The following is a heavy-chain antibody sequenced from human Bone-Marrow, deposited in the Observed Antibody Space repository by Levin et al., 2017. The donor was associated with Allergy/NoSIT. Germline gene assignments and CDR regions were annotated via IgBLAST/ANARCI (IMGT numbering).Heavy chain of an antibody. V-gene: IGHV1-69*13. J-gene: IGHJ4*02. CDR2: TITLFGST. CDR1: GGTFSNSA. Sequence: GASVKVSCKASGGTFSNSAISWVRQAPGQGLEWMGGTITLFGSTNYAQKFQGRVTFTADESATTAYMVLSSLRSEDTAVYYCARVSAGGPVGAGGPFDYWGQGTLVTVSS. D-gene: IGHD6-13*01. CDR3: ARVSAGGPVGAGGPFDY.